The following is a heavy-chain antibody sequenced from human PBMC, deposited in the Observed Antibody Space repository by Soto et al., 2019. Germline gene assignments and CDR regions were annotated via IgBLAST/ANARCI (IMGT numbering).Heavy chain of an antibody. V-gene: IGHV1-18*01. J-gene: IGHJ4*02. CDR2: IKAYSCNT. Sequence: QLQLVQSGPEAKKPGASVKVSCKASGYTFATSTISWLRQAPGQGPEWMGWIKAYSCNTNYAQKLQGRLTMTTDTSTSTAYMELRSLTTDDTAIYYCAIADYGDDDYWGQGTLVTVSS. D-gene: IGHD4-17*01. CDR3: AIADYGDDDY. CDR1: GYTFATST.